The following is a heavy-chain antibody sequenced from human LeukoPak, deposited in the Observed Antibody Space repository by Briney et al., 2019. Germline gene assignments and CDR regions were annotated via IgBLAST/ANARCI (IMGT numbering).Heavy chain of an antibody. V-gene: IGHV5-51*01. CDR1: GYSFTSYW. D-gene: IGHD5-18*01. CDR2: IYPGDSDT. CDR3: ASRIASYGDAFDI. Sequence: GESLKISCKGSGYSFTSYWIGWVRQMPGKGLEWMGIIYPGDSDTRYNPSFQGQVTISADKSISTAYLQWSSLKASDTAMYYCASRIASYGDAFDIWGQGTMVTVSS. J-gene: IGHJ3*02.